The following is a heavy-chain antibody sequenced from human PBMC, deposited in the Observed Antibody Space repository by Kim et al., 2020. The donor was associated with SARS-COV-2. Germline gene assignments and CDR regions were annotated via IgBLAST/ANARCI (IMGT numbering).Heavy chain of an antibody. CDR1: GGSISSYY. J-gene: IGHJ3*02. Sequence: SETLSLTCTVSGGSISSYYWSWIRQPPGKGLEWIGYIYYSGSTNYNPSLKSRVTISVDTSKNQFSLKLSSVTAADTAVYYCARSYYYDSSGYYYLGAFDIWGQGTMVTVSS. CDR2: IYYSGST. D-gene: IGHD3-22*01. CDR3: ARSYYYDSSGYYYLGAFDI. V-gene: IGHV4-59*01.